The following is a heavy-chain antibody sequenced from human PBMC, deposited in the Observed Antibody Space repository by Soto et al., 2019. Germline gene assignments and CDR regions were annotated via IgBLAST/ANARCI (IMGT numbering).Heavy chain of an antibody. V-gene: IGHV1-69*13. D-gene: IGHD6-13*01. Sequence: SVKVSCKASGGTFTSTAFSWVRQAPGQGLEWMGGIIPVLGTPNYAQKFQARLTVTADASTTTVHMELSSLRSDDTAVYYCASSAGLDHLLNYYGLNVWGQGTTVTVSS. CDR1: GGTFTSTA. J-gene: IGHJ6*02. CDR3: ASSAGLDHLLNYYGLNV. CDR2: IIPVLGTP.